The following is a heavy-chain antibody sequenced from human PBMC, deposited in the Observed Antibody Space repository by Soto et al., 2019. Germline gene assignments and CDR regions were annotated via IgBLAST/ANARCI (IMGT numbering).Heavy chain of an antibody. D-gene: IGHD5-12*01. CDR3: ARAIRGYGAYGGY. CDR1: GFTFSDYY. Sequence: QVQLVESGGDLVKPGGSLRLSCAASGFTFSDYYMSWIRQTPGKGLEWVSYITQSGHATQYADSVRGRFTISRDNNKNSLYLQMSSLGVEDTGVYYCARAIRGYGAYGGYLGQGALVTVSS. J-gene: IGHJ4*02. CDR2: ITQSGHAT. V-gene: IGHV3-11*04.